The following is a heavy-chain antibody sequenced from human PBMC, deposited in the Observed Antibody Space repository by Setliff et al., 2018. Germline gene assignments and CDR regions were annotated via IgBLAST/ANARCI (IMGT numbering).Heavy chain of an antibody. CDR2: INPNSGGT. V-gene: IGHV1-2*04. J-gene: IGHJ6*02. CDR1: GYTFTRYY. D-gene: IGHD3-10*01. Sequence: ASVKVSCKASGYTFTRYYMHWVRQAPGQGLEWMGWINPNSGGTNYAQKFQGWVTMTRDTSISTAYMELSRLRSDDTAVYYCARDHVYGSQYYYYYYGMDVWGQGTTVTVSS. CDR3: ARDHVYGSQYYYYYYGMDV.